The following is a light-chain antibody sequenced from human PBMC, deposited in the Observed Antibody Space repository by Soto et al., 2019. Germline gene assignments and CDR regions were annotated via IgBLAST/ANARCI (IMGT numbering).Light chain of an antibody. CDR3: QQSYNAPT. CDR1: QSISTY. V-gene: IGKV1-39*01. CDR2: GAS. Sequence: ILMNKNPSSLSASVGDRVTISCRASQSISTYLNWYLQKPGKAPKLLIYGASSLQTGVPPRFSGSGSGTDFTLTISSLQPDAFAPYYCQQSYNAPTVRQCTKV. J-gene: IGKJ1*01.